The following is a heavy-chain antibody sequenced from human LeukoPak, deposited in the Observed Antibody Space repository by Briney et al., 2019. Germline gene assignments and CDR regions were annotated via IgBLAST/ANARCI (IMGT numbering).Heavy chain of an antibody. CDR3: AREYYYDSSGQYYYYGMDV. CDR1: GYTFTSYA. CDR2: INAGNGNT. J-gene: IGHJ6*02. D-gene: IGHD3-22*01. Sequence: ASVKVSCKASGYTFTSYAMHWVRQAPGQRLEWMGWINAGNGNTKYSQEFQGRVTITRDTSASTAYMELSSLRSEDTAVYYCAREYYYDSSGQYYYYGMDVWGQGTTVTVSS. V-gene: IGHV1-3*01.